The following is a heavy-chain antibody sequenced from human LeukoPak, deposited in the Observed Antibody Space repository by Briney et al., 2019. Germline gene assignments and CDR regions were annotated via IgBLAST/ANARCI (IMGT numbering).Heavy chain of an antibody. CDR3: ARDSGTTISAFDI. J-gene: IGHJ3*02. D-gene: IGHD1-7*01. V-gene: IGHV3-48*04. CDR2: ISSSSGII. Sequence: GGSLRLSCAASGFTFNGYNMNWVRQAPGKGLEWVSYISSSSGIIYYADSVKGRFTISRDNAKNSLYPQMNSLRAEDTAMYYCARDSGTTISAFDIWGQGTMVTVSS. CDR1: GFTFNGYN.